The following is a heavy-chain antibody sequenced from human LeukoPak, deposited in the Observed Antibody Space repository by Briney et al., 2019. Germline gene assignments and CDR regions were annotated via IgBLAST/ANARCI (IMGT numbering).Heavy chain of an antibody. D-gene: IGHD6-13*01. Sequence: SGGSLRLSCAASGFTFSSYAMSWVRQAPGKGLEWVSAISGSGGSTYYADSVKGRFTISRDNSKNTLYLQMNSLRAEDTAVYYCAKVRSIAAAGTDYYMDVWGKGTTVTVSS. CDR3: AKVRSIAAAGTDYYMDV. CDR1: GFTFSSYA. CDR2: ISGSGGST. V-gene: IGHV3-23*01. J-gene: IGHJ6*03.